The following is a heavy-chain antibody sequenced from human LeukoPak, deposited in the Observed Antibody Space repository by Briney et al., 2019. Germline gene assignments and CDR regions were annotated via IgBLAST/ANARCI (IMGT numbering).Heavy chain of an antibody. Sequence: SETLSLTCTVSGYSISSGYYWGWIRQPPGKGLEWIGSIYHSGSTYYNPSLKSRVTISVDTSKNQFSLKLSSVTAADTAVYYCARVITLIRGIGWFDPWGQGTLVTVSS. V-gene: IGHV4-38-2*02. D-gene: IGHD3-10*01. J-gene: IGHJ5*02. CDR3: ARVITLIRGIGWFDP. CDR1: GYSISSGYY. CDR2: IYHSGST.